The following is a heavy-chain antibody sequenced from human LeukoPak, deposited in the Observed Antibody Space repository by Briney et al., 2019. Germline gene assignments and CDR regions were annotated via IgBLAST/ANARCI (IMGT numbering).Heavy chain of an antibody. CDR3: AKDLRSGTYPPDAFDI. CDR1: GFTFGSYA. CDR2: ISSSGGGT. D-gene: IGHD1-26*01. Sequence: GGSLRLSCGASGFTFGSYAMTWVRQAPGKGLEWVSSISSSGGGTYYADSVKGRFTISRDNSRNTLYLQMDSLRAEDTAVYYCAKDLRSGTYPPDAFDIWGQGTMVTVS. J-gene: IGHJ3*02. V-gene: IGHV3-23*01.